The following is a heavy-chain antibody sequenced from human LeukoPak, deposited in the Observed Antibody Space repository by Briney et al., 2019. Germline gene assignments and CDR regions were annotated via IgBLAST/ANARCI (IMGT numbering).Heavy chain of an antibody. CDR2: IYYSGST. CDR1: GGSISSYY. CDR3: ARGSSIAAALDY. D-gene: IGHD6-13*01. Sequence: SETLSLTCTVSGGSISSYYWSWIRQPPGKGLEWIGSIYYSGSTYYNPSLKSRVTISVDTSKNQFSLKLSSVTAADTAVYYCARGSSIAAALDYWGQGTLVTVSS. J-gene: IGHJ4*02. V-gene: IGHV4-59*12.